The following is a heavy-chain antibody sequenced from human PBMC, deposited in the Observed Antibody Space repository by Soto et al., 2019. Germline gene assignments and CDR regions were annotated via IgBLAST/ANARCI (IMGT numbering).Heavy chain of an antibody. Sequence: EVQLVESGGGLVKPGGSLRLSCAASGFTFSNAWMSWVRQAPGKGLEWVGRIKSKSDGGTTDYAAPVKGRFSISRDDMENTLYLQMTSLKTEDTAVYYCTTDPTLLNWLGDPPYGMDVWGQGTTVTVSS. V-gene: IGHV3-15*01. CDR3: TTDPTLLNWLGDPPYGMDV. CDR2: IKSKSDGGTT. D-gene: IGHD3-10*01. CDR1: GFTFSNAW. J-gene: IGHJ6*02.